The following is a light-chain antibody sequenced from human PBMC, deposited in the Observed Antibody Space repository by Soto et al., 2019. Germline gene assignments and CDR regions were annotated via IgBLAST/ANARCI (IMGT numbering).Light chain of an antibody. J-gene: IGKJ4*01. V-gene: IGKV1-5*01. CDR3: QQLNSYPLT. Sequence: DIQMTQSPSTLSASVGDRVTITCRASQSINSWLAWYQQKPGKAPKLLIYDASSLESGVPSKISGSGSGTEFSLTISSLQPEDFATYYCQQLNSYPLTFGGGTKV. CDR1: QSINSW. CDR2: DAS.